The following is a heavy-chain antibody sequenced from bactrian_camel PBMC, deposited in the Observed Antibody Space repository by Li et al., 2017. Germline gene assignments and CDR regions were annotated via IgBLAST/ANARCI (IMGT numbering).Heavy chain of an antibody. Sequence: QVQLVESGGGSVQAGGSLRLSCAASGYTASTYCMGWFRLVPGKEREGVAVSDTVTTTYAESARGRFTVSRDNANNTVNLMMNSLKPEDTAMYYCAANFPICALHGNPDYRYWGQGTQVTVS. CDR1: GYTASTYC. CDR2: SDTVTT. CDR3: AANFPICALHGNPDYRY. J-gene: IGHJ4*01. V-gene: IGHV3S9*01. D-gene: IGHD4*01.